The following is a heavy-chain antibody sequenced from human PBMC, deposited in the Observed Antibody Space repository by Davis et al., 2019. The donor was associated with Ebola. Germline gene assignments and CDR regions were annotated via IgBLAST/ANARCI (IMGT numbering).Heavy chain of an antibody. D-gene: IGHD2-2*01. V-gene: IGHV3-30-3*01. J-gene: IGHJ4*02. Sequence: GESLKISCAASGFTFSSYSMHWVRQAPGKGLEWVAVISYDGSNKYYADSVKGRFTISRDNSKNTLYLQMNSLRAEDTAVYYCARDRVMVPAAFFDYWGQGTLVTVSS. CDR2: ISYDGSNK. CDR3: ARDRVMVPAAFFDY. CDR1: GFTFSSYS.